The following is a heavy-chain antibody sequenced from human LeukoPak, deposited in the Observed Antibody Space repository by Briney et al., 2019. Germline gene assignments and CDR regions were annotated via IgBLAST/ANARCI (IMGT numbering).Heavy chain of an antibody. CDR3: ARLLGYCSSTSCYEGGYYFDY. CDR2: INHSGST. V-gene: IGHV4-34*01. J-gene: IGHJ4*02. Sequence: SETLSLTCAVYGGSFSGYYWSWIRQPPGKGLEWIGEINHSGSTNYNPSLKSRVTISVDTSKNQFSLKLSSVTAADTAVYYCARLLGYCSSTSCYEGGYYFDYWGQGTLVTVSS. D-gene: IGHD2-2*01. CDR1: GGSFSGYY.